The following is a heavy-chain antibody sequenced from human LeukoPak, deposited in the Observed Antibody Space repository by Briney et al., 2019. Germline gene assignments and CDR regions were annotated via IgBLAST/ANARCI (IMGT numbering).Heavy chain of an antibody. V-gene: IGHV3-30*03. CDR3: DAHYHDSSGSYRDF. Sequence: GRSLRLSCAASGFTFSTFAMRWVRQAPGRGLEWVAVISSDGSNTYYADSVKGRFTLSRDNSKNTLYLQMYSLRPADTAVYYCDAHYHDSSGSYRDFWGQGTLVTVSS. D-gene: IGHD3-22*01. CDR2: ISSDGSNT. CDR1: GFTFSTFA. J-gene: IGHJ4*02.